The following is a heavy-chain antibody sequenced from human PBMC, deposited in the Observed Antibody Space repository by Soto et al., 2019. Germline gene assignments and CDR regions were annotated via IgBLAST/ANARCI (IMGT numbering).Heavy chain of an antibody. CDR1: GGSVSSGGYY. D-gene: IGHD3-10*01. V-gene: IGHV4-31*03. J-gene: IGHJ2*01. Sequence: QVQLQESGPGLVKPSQTLSLTYTVSGGSVSSGGYYWSWIRQHPGKGLEWIGYIYYSGSTYYNPSLKSRVTISVDTSKNQYSLKQSSATAADTAVYYCARSEYGSGTIRDKYFDLWGRGTLVTVSS. CDR2: IYYSGST. CDR3: ARSEYGSGTIRDKYFDL.